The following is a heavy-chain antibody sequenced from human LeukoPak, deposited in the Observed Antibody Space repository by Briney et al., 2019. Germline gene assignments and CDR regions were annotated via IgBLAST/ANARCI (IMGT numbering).Heavy chain of an antibody. D-gene: IGHD1-26*01. J-gene: IGHJ4*02. Sequence: GGSLRLSCAASGFTFSSYSMNWVRQAPGKGLEWVSYISSSSSTIYYADSVKGRFTISRDNAKNSLYLQMNSLRAEDTAVYYCARDAAISSWELPVYFDYWGQGTLVTVSS. CDR2: ISSSSSTI. CDR3: ARDAAISSWELPVYFDY. CDR1: GFTFSSYS. V-gene: IGHV3-48*01.